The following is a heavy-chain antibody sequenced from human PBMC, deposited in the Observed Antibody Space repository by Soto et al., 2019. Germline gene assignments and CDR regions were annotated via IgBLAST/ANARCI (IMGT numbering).Heavy chain of an antibody. V-gene: IGHV4-31*03. J-gene: IGHJ5*02. D-gene: IGHD5-18*01. CDR3: ARVLRGYRNAIALNWFDP. CDR1: GGSISSGGYY. CDR2: IYYSEST. Sequence: QVQLQESGPGLVKPSQTLSLTCTVSGGSISSGGYYWSWIRQHPGKGLEWIGYIYYSESTYYNPSLKSRVTISVDTSKNQSSLKLSSVTAADTAVYYCARVLRGYRNAIALNWFDPWGQGTLVTVSS.